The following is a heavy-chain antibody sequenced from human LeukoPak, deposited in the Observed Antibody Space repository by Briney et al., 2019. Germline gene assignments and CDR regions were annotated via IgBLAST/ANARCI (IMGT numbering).Heavy chain of an antibody. CDR2: IIPNNGAT. Sequence: ASMKVSCKASGYTFTGYYMHWVRQAPGQGLEWMGRIIPNNGATNYAQKLQGRVTITGDTSISTAYMELSSLRSDDTAVYYCTRESGSYHGNDYWGQGTLVTVSS. J-gene: IGHJ4*02. CDR1: GYTFTGYY. V-gene: IGHV1-2*06. CDR3: TRESGSYHGNDY. D-gene: IGHD1-26*01.